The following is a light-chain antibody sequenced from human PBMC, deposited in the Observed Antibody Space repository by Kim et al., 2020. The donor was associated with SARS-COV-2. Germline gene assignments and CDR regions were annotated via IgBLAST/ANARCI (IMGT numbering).Light chain of an antibody. V-gene: IGKV3-15*01. CDR3: QQYNNWPPLT. CDR2: GAS. J-gene: IGKJ3*01. CDR1: QSVGRN. Sequence: EIVMTQSPATLSVSPGESATLSCRASQSVGRNLAWYQQKPGQAPRLVIYGASTRATGVPARFSGSGYGTESTLTISSLQSEDFAVYYCQQYNNWPPLTFGPGTKVDIK.